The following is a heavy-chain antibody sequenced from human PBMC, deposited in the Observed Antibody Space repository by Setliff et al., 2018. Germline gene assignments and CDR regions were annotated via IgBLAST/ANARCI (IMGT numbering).Heavy chain of an antibody. D-gene: IGHD1-26*01. CDR2: IYTSGST. V-gene: IGHV4-4*07. Sequence: SETLSLACTVSGGSISNYYWSWIRQPAGKGLEWIGRIYTSGSTNYNPSLKSRVTMSVDTSKNQFSLKLSSVTAADTAVYYCARKGISALSGAFDMWGQGTMVTVSS. J-gene: IGHJ3*02. CDR1: GGSISNYY. CDR3: ARKGISALSGAFDM.